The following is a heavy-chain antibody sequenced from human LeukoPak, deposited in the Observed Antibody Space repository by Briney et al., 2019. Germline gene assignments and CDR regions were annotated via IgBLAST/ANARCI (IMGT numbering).Heavy chain of an antibody. CDR1: GFTFSSYA. Sequence: PGGSLRLSCAASGFTFSSYAMSWVRQAPRKGLEWVSAISGSGGSTYYADSVKGRFTISRDNSKNTLYLQMNSLRAEDTAVYYCAKDYTDLAVAGNFDYWGQGTLVTVSS. D-gene: IGHD6-19*01. CDR2: ISGSGGST. V-gene: IGHV3-23*01. J-gene: IGHJ4*02. CDR3: AKDYTDLAVAGNFDY.